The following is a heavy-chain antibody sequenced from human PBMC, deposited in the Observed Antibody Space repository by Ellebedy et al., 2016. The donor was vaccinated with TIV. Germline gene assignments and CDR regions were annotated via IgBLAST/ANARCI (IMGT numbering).Heavy chain of an antibody. V-gene: IGHV3-23*01. CDR3: ARPWVEMATIGDAFEI. CDR1: GFTFSTYA. Sequence: PGGSLRLSCAASGFTFSTYAMSWVRQAPGKGLEWISVMSGSAGGGSTYYADSVKGRFTISRDNSKNTLYLPMNSLRAEDTGVYYCARPWVEMATIGDAFEIWGQGTMVSVSS. D-gene: IGHD5-24*01. J-gene: IGHJ3*02. CDR2: MSGSAGGGST.